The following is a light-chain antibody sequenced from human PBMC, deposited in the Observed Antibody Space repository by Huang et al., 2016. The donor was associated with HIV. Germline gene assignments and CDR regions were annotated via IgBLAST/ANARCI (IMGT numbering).Light chain of an antibody. Sequence: EIVMTQSPATLSVSPGERATLSCRASQSVSSNLAWYQQKPGQAPRLLIYGASTRATGIPATFSGSGSGTECTLTISSLQSEDIAVYYCQQYNRFYTFGQGTRLDIK. CDR2: GAS. CDR1: QSVSSN. J-gene: IGKJ2*01. V-gene: IGKV3-15*01. CDR3: QQYNRFYT.